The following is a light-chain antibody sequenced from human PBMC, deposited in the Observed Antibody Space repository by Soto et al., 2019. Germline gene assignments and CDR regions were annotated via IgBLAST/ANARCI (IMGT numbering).Light chain of an antibody. CDR1: SSDVGDGDF. Sequence: QSVLTQPASVSGSPRQSITISCTGTSSDVGDGDFVSWYQQRPGNARKLMIYKVSNRPSGVSNRFSGSKSGNTASLTISGLQAEDEADYYCCSYTRSYTWVFGGGTKLTLL. CDR2: KVS. CDR3: CSYTRSYTWV. J-gene: IGLJ3*02. V-gene: IGLV2-14*01.